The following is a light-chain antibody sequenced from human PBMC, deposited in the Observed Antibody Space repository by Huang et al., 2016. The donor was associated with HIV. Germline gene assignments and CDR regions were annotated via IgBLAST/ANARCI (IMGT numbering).Light chain of an antibody. CDR1: QSVLHSPNNRDY. CDR3: QQCYTTPWT. CDR2: SAS. V-gene: IGKV4-1*01. J-gene: IGKJ1*01. Sequence: DIVMTQSPDSLAVSLGERATINCKSSQSVLHSPNNRDYLAWYQQKPGQPPKLLSYSASTRESGVPDRFSGSGSGTDFTLTISTLQAEDVAVYYCQQCYTTPWTFGQGTKVEIK.